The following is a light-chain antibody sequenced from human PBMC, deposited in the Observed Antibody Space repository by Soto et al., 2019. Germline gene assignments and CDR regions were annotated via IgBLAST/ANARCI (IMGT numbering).Light chain of an antibody. V-gene: IGLV1-40*01. J-gene: IGLJ2*01. CDR1: SSNFGAGYD. Sequence: QSVLTQPPSVSGAPGQRVTISCTGGSSNFGAGYDVHWYQQLPGTAPKLLIHTNTNRPSGVPDRFSGSKSDTSASLAITGLQAEDEADYYCSSYTTSTSFILFGGGTKLTVL. CDR3: SSYTTSTSFIL. CDR2: TNT.